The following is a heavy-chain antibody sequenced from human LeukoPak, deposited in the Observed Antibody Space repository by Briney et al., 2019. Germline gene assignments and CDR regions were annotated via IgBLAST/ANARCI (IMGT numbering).Heavy chain of an antibody. V-gene: IGHV4-4*02. CDR3: ARTLSRWDPFDY. CDR1: GGSISSSNW. Sequence: SETLSLTCTVSGGSISSSNWWGWARQPPGKGLECIGEIYHSGTTNYNPSLKSRVTISVDKSKNHFSLKLNSVTAADTAMYYCARTLSRWDPFDYWGQGTLVTVSS. D-gene: IGHD1-26*01. J-gene: IGHJ4*02. CDR2: IYHSGTT.